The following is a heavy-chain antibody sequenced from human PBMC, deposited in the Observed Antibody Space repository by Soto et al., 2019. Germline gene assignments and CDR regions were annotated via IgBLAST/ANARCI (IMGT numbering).Heavy chain of an antibody. V-gene: IGHV1-46*01. Sequence: QVQLVQSGAEVKKPGASVKVSCKASGYTFTSYYMHWVRQAPGQGLEWMGIINPRGGSTSYAQKFQGGVTMTRDTSTSTVYMELSSLRSEDTAVYYCATYYDDSSGYYSYYYYGMDVWGQGTTVTVSS. CDR3: ATYYDDSSGYYSYYYYGMDV. D-gene: IGHD3-22*01. CDR1: GYTFTSYY. CDR2: INPRGGST. J-gene: IGHJ6*02.